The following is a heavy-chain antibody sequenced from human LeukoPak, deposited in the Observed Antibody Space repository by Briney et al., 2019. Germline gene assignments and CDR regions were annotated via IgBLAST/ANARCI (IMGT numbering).Heavy chain of an antibody. J-gene: IGHJ6*02. CDR2: IYYSGST. V-gene: IGHV4-59*12. D-gene: IGHD4/OR15-4a*01. CDR3: ARDRRTMYYYYYGMDV. CDR1: GGSISSYY. Sequence: SETLSLTCTVSGGSISSYYWSWIRQPPGKGLEWIGYIYYSGSTNYNPSLKSRVTISVDTSKNQFSLKLSSVTAADTAVYYCARDRRTMYYYYYGMDVWGQGTTVTVSS.